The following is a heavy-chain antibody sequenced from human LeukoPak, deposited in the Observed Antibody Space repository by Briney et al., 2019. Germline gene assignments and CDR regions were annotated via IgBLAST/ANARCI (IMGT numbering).Heavy chain of an antibody. J-gene: IGHJ4*02. CDR3: ARGDDILTGYYMAYFDY. D-gene: IGHD3-9*01. CDR1: GFTFSSYG. V-gene: IGHV3-33*01. Sequence: GGSLRLSCAASGFTFSSYGMHWVRQAPGKGLEWVAVIWYDGSNKYYADSVKGRFTISRDNSKNTLYLQMNRLRAEDTAVYYCARGDDILTGYYMAYFDYWGQGTLVTVSS. CDR2: IWYDGSNK.